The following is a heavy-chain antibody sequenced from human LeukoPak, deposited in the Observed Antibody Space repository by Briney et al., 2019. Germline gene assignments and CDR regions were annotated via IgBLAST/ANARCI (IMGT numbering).Heavy chain of an antibody. D-gene: IGHD3-10*01. CDR3: AKHYYGSGSQKYYFDY. CDR2: VRNDGSDK. Sequence: GGSLRLPCAASGFTFSSYAMSWVRQAPGKGLEWVTMVRNDGSDKYYADSVKGRFTISRDNSKNTLYLQMNSLRPEDTAVYYCAKHYYGSGSQKYYFDYWGQGTLVTVSS. J-gene: IGHJ4*02. CDR1: GFTFSSYA. V-gene: IGHV3-30*02.